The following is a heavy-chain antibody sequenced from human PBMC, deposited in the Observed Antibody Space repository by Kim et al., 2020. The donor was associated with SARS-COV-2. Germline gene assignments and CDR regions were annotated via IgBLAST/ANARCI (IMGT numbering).Heavy chain of an antibody. CDR1: GFSFSRFG. CDR3: ARGGAASRWYGTLLDY. CDR2: IWYDGSNK. D-gene: IGHD6-19*01. V-gene: IGHV3-33*01. Sequence: GGSLRLSCAASGFSFSRFGMHWVRQAPGKGLEWMAVIWYDGSNKYYGDSVKGRFTISRDNSKNTLYLQMNSLRAEDTAVYYCARGGAASRWYGTLLDYWGQGILVTVSS. J-gene: IGHJ4*02.